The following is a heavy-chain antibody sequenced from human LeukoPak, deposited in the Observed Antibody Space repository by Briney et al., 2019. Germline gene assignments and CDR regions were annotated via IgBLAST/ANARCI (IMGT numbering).Heavy chain of an antibody. Sequence: GGSLRLSCAASGFTVSSSYMSWVRQAPGKGLEWVSVIYSGGSTYYADSVKGRFTISRDNSKNTLYLQMNSLRAEDTAVYYCARSVRGYSGYDYYYYGMDVWGQGTTVTVSS. CDR1: GFTVSSSY. J-gene: IGHJ6*02. CDR3: ARSVRGYSGYDYYYYGMDV. CDR2: IYSGGST. V-gene: IGHV3-66*01. D-gene: IGHD5-12*01.